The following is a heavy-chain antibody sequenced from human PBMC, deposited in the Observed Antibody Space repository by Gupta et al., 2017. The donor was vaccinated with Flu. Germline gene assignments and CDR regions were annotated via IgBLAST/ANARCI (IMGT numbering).Heavy chain of an antibody. V-gene: IGHV1-18*01. J-gene: IGHJ4*02. Sequence: QVQLVQYGAEVKKPAASVKVTCLPPRYTFPNYGITWVRLAPGQGLEWMGWISAYNGNTNYAQKVQCRVTMTTDTSTSTAYKGLRSLRSDETAVYSCAAEESGPAAGRGSTDYWGQGTLVTVSS. CDR2: ISAYNGNT. CDR1: RYTFPNYG. CDR3: AAEESGPAAGRGSTDY. D-gene: IGHD6-25*01.